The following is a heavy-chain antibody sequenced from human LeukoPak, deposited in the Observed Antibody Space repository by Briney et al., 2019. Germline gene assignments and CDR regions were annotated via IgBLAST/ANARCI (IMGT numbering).Heavy chain of an antibody. D-gene: IGHD5-12*01. Sequence: PSETLSLTCTVSGGSISSYYWGWIRQPPGKGLEWIGSIYNSGSTYYNPSLKSRVTISVDTSKNQFSLKLSSVTAADTAAYYCARLSGYGLHYYYYMDVWGKGTTVTVSS. CDR1: GGSISSYY. V-gene: IGHV4-39*07. CDR3: ARLSGYGLHYYYYMDV. J-gene: IGHJ6*03. CDR2: IYNSGST.